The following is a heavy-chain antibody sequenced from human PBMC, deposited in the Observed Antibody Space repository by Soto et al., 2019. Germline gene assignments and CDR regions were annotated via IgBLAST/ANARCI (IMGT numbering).Heavy chain of an antibody. D-gene: IGHD6-13*01. CDR1: GFTVSSNY. CDR2: IYSGGST. CDR3: ARDRGSSRSNYYYYYGMDV. Sequence: GGSLRLSCAASGFTVSSNYMSWVRQAPGKGLEWVSVIYSGGSTYYADSVKGRFTISRDNSKNTLYLQMNSLRAEDTAVYYCARDRGSSRSNYYYYYGMDVWGQGTTVTVSS. J-gene: IGHJ6*02. V-gene: IGHV3-53*01.